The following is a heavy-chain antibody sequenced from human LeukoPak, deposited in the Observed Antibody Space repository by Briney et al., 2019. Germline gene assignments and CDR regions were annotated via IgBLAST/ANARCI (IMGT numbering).Heavy chain of an antibody. CDR2: ISAYNGNT. D-gene: IGHD3-9*01. CDR3: ARGCTYFDWLFHFSYYYYYYMDV. CDR1: GYTFTSYG. Sequence: GASVKVSCKASGYTFTSYGISWVRQAPGQGLEWMGWISAYNGNTNYAQKLQGRVTMTRNTSISTAYMELSSLRSEDTAVYYCARGCTYFDWLFHFSYYYYYYMDVWGKGTTVTISS. J-gene: IGHJ6*03. V-gene: IGHV1-18*01.